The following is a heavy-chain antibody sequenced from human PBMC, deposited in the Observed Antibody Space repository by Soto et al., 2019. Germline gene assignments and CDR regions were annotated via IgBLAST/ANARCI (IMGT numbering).Heavy chain of an antibody. V-gene: IGHV4-59*08. Sequence: SETLSLTCTVSGGSISNYYWSWIRQPPGKGLEWIGYIYYSGSTNYNPSLKSRVTISVDTSKNQFSLKLSSVTAADTAMYFCARGFRGVYFDFWGQGTLVTAPQ. D-gene: IGHD3-10*01. CDR3: ARGFRGVYFDF. CDR2: IYYSGST. CDR1: GGSISNYY. J-gene: IGHJ4*02.